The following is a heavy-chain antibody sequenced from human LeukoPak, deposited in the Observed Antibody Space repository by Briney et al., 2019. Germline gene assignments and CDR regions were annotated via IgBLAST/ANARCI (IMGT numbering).Heavy chain of an antibody. CDR3: ARPRGSYRSSPLDC. CDR2: IYYTGST. J-gene: IGHJ4*02. V-gene: IGHV4-59*08. D-gene: IGHD6-13*01. Sequence: SETLSLTCAVSGGSISNYYWTWIRQPPGKGLEWIGYIYYTGSTNYNPSLKSRVTISVDTSKNQFSLKLSSVTAADTAVYYCARPRGSYRSSPLDCWGQGTLVTVSS. CDR1: GGSISNYY.